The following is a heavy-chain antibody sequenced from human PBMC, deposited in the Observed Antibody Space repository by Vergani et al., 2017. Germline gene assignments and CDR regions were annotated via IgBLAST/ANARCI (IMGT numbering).Heavy chain of an antibody. CDR3: AKDGNGSGWMDA. Sequence: EVQLVESGGGLVQPGRSLRLSCAASGFTFDDYAMHWVRQAPGKGLEWVSGISWNCGSIGYADSVKGRFTIARDNAKNSLYLQMNSLGAENTALYYCAKDGNGSGWMDAWS. V-gene: IGHV3-9*01. J-gene: IGHJ6*03. CDR2: ISWNCGSI. D-gene: IGHD6-19*01. CDR1: GFTFDDYA.